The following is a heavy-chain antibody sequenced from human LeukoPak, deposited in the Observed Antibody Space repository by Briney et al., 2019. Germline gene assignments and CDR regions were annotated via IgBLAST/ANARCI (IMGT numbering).Heavy chain of an antibody. CDR2: ISSSGSTI. J-gene: IGHJ4*02. Sequence: GGSLRLSCAASGFTFSSYEMNWVRQAPGKGLEWISYISSSGSTIYYADSVKGRFTISRDNAKNSLYLQMNSLRAEDTAGHHCARGVTQWDSWGQGTLVPVSS. CDR3: ARGVTQWDS. D-gene: IGHD2-21*02. V-gene: IGHV3-48*03. CDR1: GFTFSSYE.